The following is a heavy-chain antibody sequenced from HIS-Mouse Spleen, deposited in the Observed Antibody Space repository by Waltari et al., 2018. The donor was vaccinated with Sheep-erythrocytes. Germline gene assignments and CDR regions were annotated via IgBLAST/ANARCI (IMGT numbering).Heavy chain of an antibody. CDR1: GFTFSSYS. V-gene: IGHV3-21*01. CDR2: ISSSSIYI. J-gene: IGHJ4*02. D-gene: IGHD3-10*01. Sequence: EVQLVESGGGLVKPGGSLRLSCAASGFTFSSYSMNWVRQAPGKGLGWVSSISSSSIYIYYADSVKGRFTISRDNAKNSLYLQMNSLRAEDTAVYYCARDRSNYFDYWGQGTLVTVSS. CDR3: ARDRSNYFDY.